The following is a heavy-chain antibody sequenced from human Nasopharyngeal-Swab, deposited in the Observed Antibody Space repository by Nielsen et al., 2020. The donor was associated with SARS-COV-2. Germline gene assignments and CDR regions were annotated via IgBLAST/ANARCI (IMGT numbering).Heavy chain of an antibody. Sequence: SETLSLTCTVSGDSIRSYYWNWIRQTPGKGLEWIGYIDDSGNTKYTPSLKNRVSISMDTSSNHFSLRLSSVTAADTAVCYCARGRPITMVRGGKYYYAMDVWGQGTTVTVSS. CDR1: GDSIRSYY. D-gene: IGHD3-10*01. V-gene: IGHV4-59*12. CDR2: IDDSGNT. J-gene: IGHJ6*02. CDR3: ARGRPITMVRGGKYYYAMDV.